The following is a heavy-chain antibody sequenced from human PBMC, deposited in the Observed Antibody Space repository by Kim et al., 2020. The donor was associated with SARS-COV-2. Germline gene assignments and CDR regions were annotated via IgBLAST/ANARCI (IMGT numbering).Heavy chain of an antibody. CDR1: GGSFSDNY. CDR3: TRGNRAPRLPY. J-gene: IGHJ4*02. Sequence: SETLSLTCAVYGGSFSDNYYNWIRQPPGKGLEWIGEIHRSGSPKHNPSLKSRVTISLDTSKNQFSLQLTSVTAADTALYYCTRGNRAPRLPYWGQGALVT. CDR2: IHRSGSP. V-gene: IGHV4-34*01.